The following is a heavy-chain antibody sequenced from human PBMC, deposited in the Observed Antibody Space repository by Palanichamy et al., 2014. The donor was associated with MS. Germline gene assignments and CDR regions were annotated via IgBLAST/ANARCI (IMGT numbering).Heavy chain of an antibody. J-gene: IGHJ4*02. CDR2: ISANGGHT. V-gene: IGHV3-23*04. D-gene: IGHD3-3*01. CDR1: GFTFSSHA. Sequence: EVQLVESGGGLVQPGGSLRLSCAASGFTFSSHAMTWVRQAPGRGLEWVSSISANGGHTYFAESVKGRFAISRDNSKNTLYLQMNSLRAEDTAVYYCAKESPGVVTNDCWGQGTLVTVSS. CDR3: AKESPGVVTNDC.